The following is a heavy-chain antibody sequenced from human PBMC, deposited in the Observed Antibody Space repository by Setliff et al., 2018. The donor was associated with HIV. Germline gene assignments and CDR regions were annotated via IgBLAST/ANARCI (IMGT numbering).Heavy chain of an antibody. V-gene: IGHV3-30*07. J-gene: IGHJ4*02. CDR2: ISYDGSNK. Sequence: GGSLRLSCAASGFTFSSYAIHWVRQAPGKGLEWVAVISYDGSNKYYADSVKGRFTISRDNAKNSLYLQMNSLRAEDTAVYYCARDKGPNLLDYWGRGTLVTVSS. D-gene: IGHD2-8*01. CDR1: GFTFSSYA. CDR3: ARDKGPNLLDY.